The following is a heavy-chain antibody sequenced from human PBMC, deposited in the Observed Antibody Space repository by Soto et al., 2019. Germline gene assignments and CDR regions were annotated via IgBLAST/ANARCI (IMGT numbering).Heavy chain of an antibody. CDR3: ARHGSARYYDFWSGYSYFDY. Sequence: SETLSLTCTVSGGSINSSSYYWGWIRQPPGKGLEWIGSIYYSGSTYYNPSLKSRVTISVDTSKNQFSLKLSSVTAADTAVYYCARHGSARYYDFWSGYSYFDYWGQGTLVTVSS. D-gene: IGHD3-3*01. CDR1: GGSINSSSYY. CDR2: IYYSGST. J-gene: IGHJ4*02. V-gene: IGHV4-39*01.